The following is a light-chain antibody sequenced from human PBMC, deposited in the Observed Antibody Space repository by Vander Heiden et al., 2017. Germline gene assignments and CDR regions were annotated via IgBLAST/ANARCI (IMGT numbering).Light chain of an antibody. V-gene: IGKV3-20*01. CDR2: GAS. CDR3: QQDGSSLIT. Sequence: EIVLTQSPGTLSLSPGERATLSCRASQSVSSSYLAWYQQKPGQAPRLLIYGASSRATGIPDRFSGSGSGTDFTLTISRLEPEDFAVYYCQQDGSSLITFDQGTRLEIK. J-gene: IGKJ5*01. CDR1: QSVSSSY.